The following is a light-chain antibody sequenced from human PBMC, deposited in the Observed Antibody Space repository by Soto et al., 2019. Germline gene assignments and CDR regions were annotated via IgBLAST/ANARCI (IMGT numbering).Light chain of an antibody. Sequence: QSVLTQPASVSWSPGQSITISCTGTSSDVGGYNYVSWYQHHPGKAPKLMIYDVSNRPSGVSNRFSGSKSGNTASLTISGLQAEDEADYYCSSYTSSSTLVVFGGGTKLTVL. CDR3: SSYTSSSTLVV. CDR2: DVS. CDR1: SSDVGGYNY. J-gene: IGLJ2*01. V-gene: IGLV2-14*03.